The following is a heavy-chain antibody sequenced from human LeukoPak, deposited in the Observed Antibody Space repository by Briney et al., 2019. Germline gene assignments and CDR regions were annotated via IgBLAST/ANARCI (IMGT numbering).Heavy chain of an antibody. Sequence: SETLSLTCAVSGGSISSHYWSWIRQPPGKGLEWIGYIYYSGSTNYNPSLKSRVTISVDTSKNQFSLKLSSVTAADTAVYYCATYSSGLGDYWGQGTLVTVSS. CDR3: ATYSSGLGDY. J-gene: IGHJ4*02. CDR2: IYYSGST. V-gene: IGHV4-59*11. D-gene: IGHD6-19*01. CDR1: GGSISSHY.